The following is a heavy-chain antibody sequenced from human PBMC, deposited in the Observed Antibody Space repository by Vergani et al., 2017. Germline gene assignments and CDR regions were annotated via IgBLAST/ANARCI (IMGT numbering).Heavy chain of an antibody. Sequence: QVQLVQSGAEVKKPGSSVKVSCKASGGTFSSYAISWVRQAPGQGLEWMGGIIPIFGTANYAQKLQGRVTMTTDTSTSTAYMELRSLRSDDTAVYYCARIVDYYGSGSYYYNWFDPWGQGTLVTVSS. CDR3: ARIVDYYGSGSYYYNWFDP. CDR1: GGTFSSYA. J-gene: IGHJ5*02. CDR2: IIPIFGTA. V-gene: IGHV1-69*06. D-gene: IGHD3-10*01.